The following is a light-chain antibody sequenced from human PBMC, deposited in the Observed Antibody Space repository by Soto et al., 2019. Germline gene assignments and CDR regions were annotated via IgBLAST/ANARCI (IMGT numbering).Light chain of an antibody. J-gene: IGLJ1*01. Sequence: QSALTQPASVSGSPGQSITISCTGTSTDVGGYDSVSWYQQHPGKAPKLMIYEVTNRPSGISIRFSGSKSGNTASLTISGLQAEDEADYYCSSYASTNNPFVFGTGTKLTVL. CDR3: SSYASTNNPFV. CDR2: EVT. V-gene: IGLV2-14*03. CDR1: STDVGGYDS.